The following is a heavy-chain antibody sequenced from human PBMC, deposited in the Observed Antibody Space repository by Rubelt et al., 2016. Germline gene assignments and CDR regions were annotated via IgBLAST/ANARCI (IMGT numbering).Heavy chain of an antibody. V-gene: IGHV3-7*03. Sequence: EVQLVESGGGLVQPGGSLRLSCAASGFTVNTYWMGWVRQAPGKGLEWVAHIKQDVGLKFYVDSVKGRFTMSRDNAKNSLYLQMDSLGPEDTAVYYCAKVYYGTSGYYRYYFDYWGQGTLVTVSS. J-gene: IGHJ4*02. CDR2: IKQDVGLK. CDR3: AKVYYGTSGYYRYYFDY. CDR1: GFTVNTYW. D-gene: IGHD3-22*01.